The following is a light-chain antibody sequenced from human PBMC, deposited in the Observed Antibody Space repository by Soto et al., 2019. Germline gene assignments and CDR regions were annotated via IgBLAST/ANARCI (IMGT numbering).Light chain of an antibody. CDR1: QGISNY. V-gene: IGKV1-27*01. Sequence: DIQMTQSPSSLSASVGDRVTITCRASQGISNYLAGYLQKPGKVPKLLIYAASTLQSGVTSRFSGSGSGTDFTLTISSLQPEDVATYYCPKYNSAPPRFTFGPETKVDIK. J-gene: IGKJ3*01. CDR2: AAS. CDR3: PKYNSAPPRFT.